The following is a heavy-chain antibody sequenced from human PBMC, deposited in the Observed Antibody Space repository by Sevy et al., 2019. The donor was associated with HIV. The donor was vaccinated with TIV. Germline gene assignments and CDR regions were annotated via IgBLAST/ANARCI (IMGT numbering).Heavy chain of an antibody. CDR1: GGSISSGDYN. V-gene: IGHV4-30-4*01. CDR2: IYYSGLT. Sequence: SETLSLTCTVSGGSISSGDYNWNWIRQPPGKGLEWIGYIYYSGLTYSNPSLKSRITLSVDTSENQFSLTLSSVTAADTAVYYCAKCYSDYSNALAFDYWGQGTLVTVSS. D-gene: IGHD4-4*01. J-gene: IGHJ4*02. CDR3: AKCYSDYSNALAFDY.